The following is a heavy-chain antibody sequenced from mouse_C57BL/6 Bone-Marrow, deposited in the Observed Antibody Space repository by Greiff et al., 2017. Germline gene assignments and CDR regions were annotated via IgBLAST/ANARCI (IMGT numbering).Heavy chain of an antibody. V-gene: IGHV14-4*01. CDR3: TNWGSFAY. D-gene: IGHD4-1*01. CDR2: IDPENGDT. J-gene: IGHJ3*01. Sequence: VQLQQSGAELVRPGASVKLSCTASGFNIKDDYMHWVKQRPEQGLEWIGWIDPENGDTEYASKFQGKATITADTSSNTAYLQLSSLTSEDTAVYYCTNWGSFAYWGQGTLVTVSA. CDR1: GFNIKDDY.